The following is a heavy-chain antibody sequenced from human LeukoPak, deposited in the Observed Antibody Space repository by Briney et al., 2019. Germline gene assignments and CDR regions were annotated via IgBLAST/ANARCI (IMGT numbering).Heavy chain of an antibody. D-gene: IGHD3-22*01. CDR1: GYTFTSYD. CDR3: ARAHDSFDAFDI. J-gene: IGHJ3*02. Sequence: ASVKVSCRASGYTFTSYDINWVRQATGQGLEWMGWMNPNSGNTGYAQKFQGRVTMTRNTSISTAYMELSSLRSEDTAVCYCARAHDSFDAFDIWGQGTMVTVSS. CDR2: MNPNSGNT. V-gene: IGHV1-8*01.